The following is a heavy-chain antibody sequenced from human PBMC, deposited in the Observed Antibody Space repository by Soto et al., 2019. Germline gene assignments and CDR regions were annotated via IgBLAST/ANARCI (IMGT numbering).Heavy chain of an antibody. D-gene: IGHD3-3*01. Sequence: ASVKVSCKASGYTFTSDGISWVRQAPGQGLEWMGWISAYNGNTNYAQKLQGRVTMTTDTSTSTAYMELRSLRSDDTAVYYCARFGITIFGVVTIYNWFDPWGQGTLVTVSS. CDR3: ARFGITIFGVVTIYNWFDP. CDR2: ISAYNGNT. V-gene: IGHV1-18*01. CDR1: GYTFTSDG. J-gene: IGHJ5*02.